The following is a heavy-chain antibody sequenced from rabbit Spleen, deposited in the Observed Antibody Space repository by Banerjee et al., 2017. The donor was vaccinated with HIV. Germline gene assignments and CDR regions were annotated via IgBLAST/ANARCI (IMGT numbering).Heavy chain of an antibody. Sequence: EESGGDLVKPEGSLTLTCTASGFSFSSGYWICWVRQAPGKGLEWIACIYVDSGNSYYASWAKGRFTLSKTSSTTVTLHMTSLTAADTATYFCARDTGTSFSSYGMDLWGPGTLVTVS. CDR2: IYVDSGNS. J-gene: IGHJ6*01. D-gene: IGHD7-1*01. V-gene: IGHV1S45*01. CDR1: GFSFSSGYW. CDR3: ARDTGTSFSSYGMDL.